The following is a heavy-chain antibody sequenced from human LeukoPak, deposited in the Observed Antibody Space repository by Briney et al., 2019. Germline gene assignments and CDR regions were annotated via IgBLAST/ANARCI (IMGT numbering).Heavy chain of an antibody. J-gene: IGHJ5*02. CDR1: GYTFTSYG. D-gene: IGHD3-22*01. V-gene: IGHV1-69*13. CDR3: ARGGEYYYDSSGYYH. CDR2: IIPIFGTA. Sequence: GASVKVSCKASGYTFTSYGISWVRQAPGQGLEWMGGIIPIFGTANYAQKFQGRVTITADESTSTAYMELSSLRSDDTAVYYCARGGEYYYDSSGYYHWGQGTLVTVSS.